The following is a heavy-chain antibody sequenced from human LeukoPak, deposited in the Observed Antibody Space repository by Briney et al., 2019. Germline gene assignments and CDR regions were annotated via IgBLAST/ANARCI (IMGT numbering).Heavy chain of an antibody. D-gene: IGHD2-15*01. J-gene: IGHJ3*02. CDR3: AREGVVVAADAFDI. CDR1: GFTFSSYE. Sequence: PGGSLRLSCAASGFTFSSYEMNWLRQAPEKGLEWVSYISSSGSTIYYADSVKGRFTISRDNAKNSLYLQMNSLRAEDTAVYYCAREGVVVAADAFDIWGQGTMVTVSS. V-gene: IGHV3-48*03. CDR2: ISSSGSTI.